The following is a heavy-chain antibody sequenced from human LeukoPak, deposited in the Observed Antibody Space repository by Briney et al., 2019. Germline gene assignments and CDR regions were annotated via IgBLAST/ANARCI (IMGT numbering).Heavy chain of an antibody. V-gene: IGHV1-58*01. CDR1: GFTFTSSA. J-gene: IGHJ5*02. CDR3: AVSDYYGSGSYSSAPFDP. Sequence: SVKVSCKASGFTFTSSAVQWVRQARGQRLEWIGWIVVGSGNTNYAQKFRERVTITRDMSTSTAYMELSSLRSEDTAVYYCAVSDYYGSGSYSSAPFDPWGQGTLVTVSS. D-gene: IGHD3-10*01. CDR2: IVVGSGNT.